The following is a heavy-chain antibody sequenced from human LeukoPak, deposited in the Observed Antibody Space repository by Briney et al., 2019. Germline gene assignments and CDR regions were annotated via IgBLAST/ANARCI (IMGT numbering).Heavy chain of an antibody. CDR2: ITTSGDT. D-gene: IGHD3-22*01. Sequence: GGSLRLSCATSGFSFSSYDIHWLRQAAGRGLEWVSSITTSGDTNYAASVRGRFTISRENAKNSLFLQMNSLRPQDTAIYFCAIFVHYYGTTGYRKEGWDFWGTGTTVAVSP. J-gene: IGHJ6*04. CDR3: AIFVHYYGTTGYRKEGWDF. CDR1: GFSFSSYD. V-gene: IGHV3-13*01.